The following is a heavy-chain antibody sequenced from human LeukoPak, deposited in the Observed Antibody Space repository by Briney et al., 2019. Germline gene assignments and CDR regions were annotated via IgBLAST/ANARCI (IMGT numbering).Heavy chain of an antibody. V-gene: IGHV6-1*01. D-gene: IGHD5-18*01. Sequence: SQTLSLTCAISGDSVSSNSAAWNWLRQSPSRGLEWLGRTYYRSKLYNDYAVSVKSRITINPDTSENHFSLQLNSVTPEDTAVYYCARGYGYYFDYWGQGTLVTVSS. CDR3: ARGYGYYFDY. CDR1: GDSVSSNSAA. CDR2: TYYRSKLYN. J-gene: IGHJ4*02.